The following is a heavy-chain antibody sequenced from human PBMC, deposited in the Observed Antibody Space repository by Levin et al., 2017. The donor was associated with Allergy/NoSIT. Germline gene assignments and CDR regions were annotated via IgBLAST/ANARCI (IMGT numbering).Heavy chain of an antibody. Sequence: SETLSLTCAVYGGSFSGYYWSWIRQPPGKGLEWIGEINHSGSTNYNPSLKSRVTISVDTSKNQFSLKLSSVTAADTAVYYCAGEKASSGSYYHYWGQGTLVTVSS. D-gene: IGHD3-10*01. CDR1: GGSFSGYY. V-gene: IGHV4-34*01. CDR2: INHSGST. CDR3: AGEKASSGSYYHY. J-gene: IGHJ4*02.